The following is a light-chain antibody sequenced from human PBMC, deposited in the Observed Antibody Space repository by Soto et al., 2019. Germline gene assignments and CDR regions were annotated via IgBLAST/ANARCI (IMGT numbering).Light chain of an antibody. CDR1: QSISSSY. J-gene: IGKJ5*01. Sequence: ELVLTQSPGTLSLSPGERATLSCRASQSISSSYLAWYQQKPGQAPRLLIFAASSRASGIPDRFSGSGSGTDFTLTISRLEPEDFALFYCQYHGSSPITFGQGTRLEIK. CDR2: AAS. CDR3: QYHGSSPIT. V-gene: IGKV3-20*01.